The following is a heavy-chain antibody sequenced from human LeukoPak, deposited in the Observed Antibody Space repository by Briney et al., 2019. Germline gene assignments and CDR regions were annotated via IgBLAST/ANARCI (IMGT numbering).Heavy chain of an antibody. CDR3: ARGHGYDGNGGLFDF. J-gene: IGHJ4*02. V-gene: IGHV3-30*19. Sequence: GESLKISCKGSGYSFTSYWISWVRQAPGKGLEWVAVISDDGSNKYYADSVKGRFTISRDNSKNTLFLQMNSLKTEDTAVHHCARGHGYDGNGGLFDFWGQGTLVTVSS. D-gene: IGHD4-23*01. CDR2: ISDDGSNK. CDR1: GYSFTSYW.